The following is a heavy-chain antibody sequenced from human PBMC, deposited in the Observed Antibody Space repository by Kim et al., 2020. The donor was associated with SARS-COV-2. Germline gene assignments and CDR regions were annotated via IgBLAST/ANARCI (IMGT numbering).Heavy chain of an antibody. CDR1: GFTFKNYW. CDR2: IKSDGTST. J-gene: IGHJ4*02. V-gene: IGHV3-74*01. CDR3: ARTVGGSSNF. D-gene: IGHD2-15*01. Sequence: GGSLRLSCTASGFTFKNYWMHWVRQAPGKGPVWVSRIKSDGTSTDYADSVKGRFTISRDNAKNTLSLQMNNLRVEDTAIYYCARTVGGSSNFWGQGTLVT.